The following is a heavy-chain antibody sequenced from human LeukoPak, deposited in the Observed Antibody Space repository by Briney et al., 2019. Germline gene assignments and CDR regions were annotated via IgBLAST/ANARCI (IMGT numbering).Heavy chain of an antibody. Sequence: SETLSLTCAVYGGSFSGYYWSWIRQPPGKGLEWIGEINHSGSINYNPSLKSRVTISVDTSKNQFSLKLSSVTAADTAVYYCATLAAAGIRYYFDYWGQGTLVTVSS. CDR3: ATLAAAGIRYYFDY. CDR2: INHSGSI. J-gene: IGHJ4*02. CDR1: GGSFSGYY. D-gene: IGHD6-13*01. V-gene: IGHV4-34*01.